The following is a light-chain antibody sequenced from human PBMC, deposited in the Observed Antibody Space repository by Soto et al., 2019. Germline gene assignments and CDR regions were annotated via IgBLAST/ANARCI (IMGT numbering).Light chain of an antibody. V-gene: IGKV1-6*01. CDR2: AAS. CDR3: LQDNNYPWT. J-gene: IGKJ1*01. Sequence: AIQMTQAPSSLSASVGDRVTITCRASQDIRNDLGWYQQRPGKAPKLLIYAASNLHTGVPSRFSGSVSGAHFTLTIRGLQPEDVATYFCLQDNNYPWTFGQGTKVAIK. CDR1: QDIRND.